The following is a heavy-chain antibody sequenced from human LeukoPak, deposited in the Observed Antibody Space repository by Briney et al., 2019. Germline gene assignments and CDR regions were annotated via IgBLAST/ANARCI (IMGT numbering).Heavy chain of an antibody. J-gene: IGHJ6*02. D-gene: IGHD4-17*01. CDR3: ARGGYGEVWYYYYGMDV. Sequence: SETLSLTCAVYGGSFSDYYWSWIRQPPGKGLEWIGEINHSGSTNYNPSLKSRVTISVDTSKNHFSLKLSSVTAADTAVYYCARGGYGEVWYYYYGMDVWGQGTTVTVSS. CDR1: GGSFSDYY. CDR2: INHSGST. V-gene: IGHV4-34*01.